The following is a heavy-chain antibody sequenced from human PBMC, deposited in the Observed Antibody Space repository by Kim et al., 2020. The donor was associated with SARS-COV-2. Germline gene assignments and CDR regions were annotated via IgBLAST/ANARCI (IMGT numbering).Heavy chain of an antibody. CDR3: ARDREGYFDWFDY. Sequence: SQKFQGRVTITRDTSGSTAYMELSSLRSEDTAVYYCARDREGYFDWFDYWGQGTLVTVSS. V-gene: IGHV1-3*01. D-gene: IGHD3-9*01. J-gene: IGHJ4*02.